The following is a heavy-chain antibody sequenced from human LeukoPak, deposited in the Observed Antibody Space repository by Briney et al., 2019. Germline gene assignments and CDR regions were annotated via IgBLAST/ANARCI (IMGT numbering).Heavy chain of an antibody. CDR1: DYSITNDYY. CDR2: ISHSGSS. D-gene: IGHD3-10*01. V-gene: IGHV4-38-2*02. J-gene: IGHJ4*02. CDR3: ARAGSSMVRGVIRY. Sequence: SETLSLTCTVSDYSITNDYYWGWIRQPPGKSLEWIGSISHSGSSYYNPSLKRRLTISVDTSKNQFSLKLSSVTAADTAMYYCARAGSSMVRGVIRYWGQGTLVTVSS.